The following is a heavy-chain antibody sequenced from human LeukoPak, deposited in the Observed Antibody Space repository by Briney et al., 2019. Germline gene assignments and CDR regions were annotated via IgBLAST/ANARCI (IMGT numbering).Heavy chain of an antibody. CDR1: GFTFSSYE. J-gene: IGHJ4*02. CDR2: ISSSGSTI. Sequence: GGSLRLSCAASGFTFSSYEMSWVRQAPGKGLERVSYISSSGSTIYYADSVKGRFTISRDNAKNSLYLQMNSLRAEDTAVYYCARFNYYDSSGHGYWGQGTLVTVSS. V-gene: IGHV3-48*03. D-gene: IGHD3-22*01. CDR3: ARFNYYDSSGHGY.